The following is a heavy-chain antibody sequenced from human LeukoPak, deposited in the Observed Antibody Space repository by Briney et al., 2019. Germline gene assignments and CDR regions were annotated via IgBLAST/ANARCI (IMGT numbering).Heavy chain of an antibody. V-gene: IGHV1-69*13. D-gene: IGHD3-22*01. J-gene: IGHJ4*02. CDR1: GGTFSSYA. Sequence: ASVKVSCKASGGTFSSYAISWVRQAPGQGLEWMGGIIPIFGTANYAQKFQGRVTITADESTSTAYMELSSLRSEDTAVYYCASRTDVFYYDSSGFKPLDYWGQGTLVTVSS. CDR2: IIPIFGTA. CDR3: ASRTDVFYYDSSGFKPLDY.